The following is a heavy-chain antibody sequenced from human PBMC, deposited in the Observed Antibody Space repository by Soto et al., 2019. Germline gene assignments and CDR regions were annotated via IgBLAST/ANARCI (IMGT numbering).Heavy chain of an antibody. V-gene: IGHV4-31*03. Sequence: QVQLQESGPGLVKPSQTLSLTCTVSDGSICSGGYYWGWIRQRPGKGLEWIGYISDSGRTYYNPSLKSRVTISEDTSKNQFSLRLRSVTAADTAVYFCARNDSGSNNFESWGQGTLVIVSS. D-gene: IGHD3-10*01. J-gene: IGHJ4*02. CDR1: DGSICSGGYY. CDR2: ISDSGRT. CDR3: ARNDSGSNNFES.